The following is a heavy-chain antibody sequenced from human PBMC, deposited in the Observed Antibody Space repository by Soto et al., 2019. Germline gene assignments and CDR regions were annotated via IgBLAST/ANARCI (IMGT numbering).Heavy chain of an antibody. D-gene: IGHD6-13*01. V-gene: IGHV3-30*18. CDR2: ISYDGSNK. CDR3: AKDLTGSSSWLRYYYHYSGMDV. J-gene: IGHJ6*02. Sequence: GGSLRLSCAASGFTFSSYGMHWVRQAPSKGLEWMAVISYDGSNKYYADSVKGRFTISRDNSKNTLYLQMNSLRAEDTAVYYCAKDLTGSSSWLRYYYHYSGMDVWGHGTTVTVSS. CDR1: GFTFSSYG.